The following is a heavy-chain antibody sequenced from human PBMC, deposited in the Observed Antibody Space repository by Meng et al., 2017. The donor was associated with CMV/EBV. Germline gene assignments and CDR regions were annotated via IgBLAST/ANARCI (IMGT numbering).Heavy chain of an antibody. D-gene: IGHD3-16*01. J-gene: IGHJ4*02. Sequence: GESLKISCAASGFTFSSYSMNWVRRAPGKGLEWVSSISSSSSYIYYADSVKGRFTISRDNAKNSLYLQMNSLRAEDTAVYYCALQGGDYWGQGTLVTVSS. CDR2: ISSSSSYI. CDR1: GFTFSSYS. CDR3: ALQGGDY. V-gene: IGHV3-21*01.